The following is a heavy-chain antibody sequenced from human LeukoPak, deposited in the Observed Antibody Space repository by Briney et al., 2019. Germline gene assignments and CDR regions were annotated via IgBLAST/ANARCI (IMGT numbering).Heavy chain of an antibody. D-gene: IGHD4-17*01. J-gene: IGHJ4*02. CDR3: ARGDYGDFRVFYTLFDY. CDR1: GNSFSNYW. V-gene: IGHV5-51*01. CDR2: IYPGDSDT. Sequence: GESLKISCKGSGNSFSNYWIGWVRQLPGRGLEWMGIIYPGDSDTRYNPSFQGQVTISADKSISTAYLQWSSLKASDTAMYYCARGDYGDFRVFYTLFDYWGQGTLVTVSS.